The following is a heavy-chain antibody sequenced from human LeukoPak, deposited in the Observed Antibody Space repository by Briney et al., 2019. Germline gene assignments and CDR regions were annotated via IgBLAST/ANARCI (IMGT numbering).Heavy chain of an antibody. CDR2: ISYIGST. CDR1: GGSISSHY. Sequence: KPSETLSLTCTVSGGSISSHYWTWIGQPPGKGLEWIGYISYIGSTNYNPSLKSRVTISVDTSKNQFSLKLSSVTAADAAVYFCARDPTTVTKGLDIGGQGTMVTVSS. D-gene: IGHD4-17*01. V-gene: IGHV4-59*11. CDR3: ARDPTTVTKGLDI. J-gene: IGHJ3*02.